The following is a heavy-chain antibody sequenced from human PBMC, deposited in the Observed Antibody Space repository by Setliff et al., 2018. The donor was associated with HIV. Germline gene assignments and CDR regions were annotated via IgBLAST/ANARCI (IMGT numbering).Heavy chain of an antibody. V-gene: IGHV4-4*08. CDR2: IHTSGST. CDR1: GGSISGFH. Sequence: SETLSLTCTVSGGSISGFHWSWLRQSPGKGLEWIAYIHTSGSTNYNPSLKSRVTMSLDTSKNQFSLNLNSVTAADAAVYFCARAREGWKPFAFDYWGQGTLVTVSS. D-gene: IGHD1-1*01. CDR3: ARAREGWKPFAFDY. J-gene: IGHJ4*02.